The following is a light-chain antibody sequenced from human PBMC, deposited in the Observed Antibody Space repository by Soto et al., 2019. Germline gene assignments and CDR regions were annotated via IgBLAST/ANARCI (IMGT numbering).Light chain of an antibody. CDR2: DAS. CDR1: QRISTY. J-gene: IGKJ1*01. V-gene: IGKV1-39*01. CDR3: QQSYSTPRT. Sequence: DIQMTQSPSSLSASVGDRVTITFRASQRISTYLNWYQQKPGKAPKFLIYDASNLQSGVPSRFSGGGSGTDFTLTISSLQPEDFATYYCQQSYSTPRTFGQGTKV.